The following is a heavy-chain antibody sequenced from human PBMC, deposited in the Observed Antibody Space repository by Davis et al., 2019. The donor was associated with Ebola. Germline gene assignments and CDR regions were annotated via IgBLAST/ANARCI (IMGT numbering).Heavy chain of an antibody. J-gene: IGHJ5*01. CDR1: GGSISSYY. V-gene: IGHV4-59*01. D-gene: IGHD3-10*01. CDR2: IHYSGDT. Sequence: SETLSLTCTVSGGSISSYYWSRIRQPPGKGLEWIGYIHYSGDTKSNPSLKSRVTISVDTSKNQFSLKLNSVTAADTAVFYCARSNYGSGSYDSWGQGALVTVSS. CDR3: ARSNYGSGSYDS.